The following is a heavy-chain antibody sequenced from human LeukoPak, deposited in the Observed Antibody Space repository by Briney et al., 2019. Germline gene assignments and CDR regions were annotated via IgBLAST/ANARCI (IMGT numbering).Heavy chain of an antibody. CDR3: ARYGSYPEAFDY. CDR1: GFTFSSYN. CDR2: IRSSGNTI. J-gene: IGHJ4*02. Sequence: GGSLRLSCAASGFTFSSYNMNWVRQVPGKGLEWVSYIRSSGNTIYYADSVKGRFTISRDNAKNSVYLQMNSLRDEDTAVYYCARYGSYPEAFDYWGQGTLVTVSS. V-gene: IGHV3-48*02. D-gene: IGHD1-26*01.